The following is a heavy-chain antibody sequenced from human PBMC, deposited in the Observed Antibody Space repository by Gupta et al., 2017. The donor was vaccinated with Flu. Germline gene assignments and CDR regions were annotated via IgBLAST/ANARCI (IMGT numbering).Heavy chain of an antibody. CDR1: GFSLSKTW. D-gene: IGHD6-19*01. J-gene: IGHJ4*02. CDR2: IKTKGDGATT. CDR3: ATELQWRG. V-gene: IGHV3-15*01. Sequence: EVDLVESGGGWVKPGESLRLSCTASGFSLSKTWMSWVRQAPGKGLEWVGRIKTKGDGATTDYGAPVKGRFSISRDDSRNAVFLQMDSLKSEDTAVYYCATELQWRGWGQGTLVTVSS.